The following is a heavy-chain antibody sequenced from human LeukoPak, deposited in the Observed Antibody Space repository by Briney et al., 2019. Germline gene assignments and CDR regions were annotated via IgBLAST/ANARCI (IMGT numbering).Heavy chain of an antibody. V-gene: IGHV3-23*01. CDR2: ISGSGGST. Sequence: PGGSLRLSCAASGFTFSSYAMSWVRQAPGKGLEWVSAISGSGGSTYYADSVKGRFTISRDNSKNTLYLQMNSLRAEGTAVYYCAKEFSSGWYGEIDYWGQGTLVTVSS. CDR3: AKEFSSGWYGEIDY. CDR1: GFTFSSYA. J-gene: IGHJ4*02. D-gene: IGHD6-19*01.